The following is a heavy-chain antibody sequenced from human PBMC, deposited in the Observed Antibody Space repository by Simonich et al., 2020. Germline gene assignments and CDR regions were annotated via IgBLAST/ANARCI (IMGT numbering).Heavy chain of an antibody. J-gene: IGHJ6*02. Sequence: EVQLVESGGGLVQPGGSLRLSCAASGFTFSSYEMHWVRRAPGKGREWVSYISSSGSTIYYADAVKGRCTKSRDNAKNALYLQMNSLRAEDTAVYYCARDFRLQLVEIGTYYYYGMDVWGQGTTVTVSS. V-gene: IGHV3-48*03. CDR2: ISSSGSTI. CDR3: ARDFRLQLVEIGTYYYYGMDV. CDR1: GFTFSSYE. D-gene: IGHD6-6*01.